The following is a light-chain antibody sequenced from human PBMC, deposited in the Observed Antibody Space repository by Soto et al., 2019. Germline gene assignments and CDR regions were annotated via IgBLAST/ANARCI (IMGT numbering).Light chain of an antibody. CDR2: GAS. CDR3: QQYYNIPWT. CDR1: QSVLASSNNKNY. V-gene: IGKV4-1*01. J-gene: IGKJ1*01. Sequence: DIVMTQSPDSLAVSPGERATVNCKSSQSVLASSNNKNYLAWYQQKPGHPPRLLLDGASVRESGVPDRFSGSGSGTDFTLTISSLQAEDVAVYYCQQYYNIPWTFGQGTKVEIK.